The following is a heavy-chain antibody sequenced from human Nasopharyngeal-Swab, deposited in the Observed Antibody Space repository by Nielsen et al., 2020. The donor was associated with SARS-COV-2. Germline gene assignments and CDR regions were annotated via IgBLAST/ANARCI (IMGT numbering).Heavy chain of an antibody. V-gene: IGHV4-59*08. J-gene: IGHJ4*02. CDR3: ARQDVSGSYRFMVY. D-gene: IGHD3-16*02. Sequence: MRQPPGKGLEWIGYIYYTGSTMYNPSLKGRVTLSVDTSENQFSLRLTSVTAADSAVYYCARQDVSGSYRFMVYWGQGTLVTVSS. CDR2: IYYTGST.